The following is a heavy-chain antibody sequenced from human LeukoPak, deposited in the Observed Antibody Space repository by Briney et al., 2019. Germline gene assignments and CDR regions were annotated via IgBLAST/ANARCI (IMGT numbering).Heavy chain of an antibody. CDR3: AKDRTISDSSGHPYYFDY. CDR1: GFTFSSYG. CDR2: IRYDGSNK. J-gene: IGHJ4*02. Sequence: GGSLRLSCAASGFTFSSYGMHWVRQAPGKGLEWVAFIRYDGSNKYYADSVKGRFTISRDNSKNTLYLQMNSLRAEDTAVYYCAKDRTISDSSGHPYYFDYWGQGTLVTVSS. V-gene: IGHV3-30*02. D-gene: IGHD3-22*01.